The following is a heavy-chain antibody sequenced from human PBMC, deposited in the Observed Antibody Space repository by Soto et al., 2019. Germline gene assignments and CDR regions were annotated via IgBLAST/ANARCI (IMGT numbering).Heavy chain of an antibody. V-gene: IGHV4-59*08. CDR3: ARRYGGTFDY. D-gene: IGHD2-15*01. Sequence: SETLSLTYTVSGGSISSYYWSWIRQPPGKGLEWIGYIYYSGSTNYNPSLKSRVTISVDTSKNQFSLKLSSVTAADTAVYYCARRYGGTFDYWGQGTLVTGLL. CDR2: IYYSGST. J-gene: IGHJ4*02. CDR1: GGSISSYY.